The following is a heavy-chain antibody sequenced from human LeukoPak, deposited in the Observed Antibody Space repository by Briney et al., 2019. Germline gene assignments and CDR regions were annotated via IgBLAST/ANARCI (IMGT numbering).Heavy chain of an antibody. CDR3: AELGITMIGGV. CDR1: GFTFSSYH. D-gene: IGHD3-10*02. V-gene: IGHV3-48*03. Sequence: GGSLRLSREVSGFTFSSYHMNWVRQAPGKGLEWVSYISSSGSTIYYADSVKGRFTISRDNAKNSLYLQMNSLRAEDTAVYYCAELGITMIGGVWGKGTTVTISS. J-gene: IGHJ6*04. CDR2: ISSSGSTI.